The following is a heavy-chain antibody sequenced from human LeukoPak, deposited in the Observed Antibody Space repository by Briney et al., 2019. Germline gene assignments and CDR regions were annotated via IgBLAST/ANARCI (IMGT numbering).Heavy chain of an antibody. CDR3: ARGRFTMVRGVISPIDY. CDR1: GYTFTGYY. V-gene: IGHV1-2*02. J-gene: IGHJ4*02. D-gene: IGHD3-10*01. CDR2: INPNSGGT. Sequence: ASVKVSCKASGYTFTGYYMHWVRQAPGQGLEWMGWINPNSGGTNYAQKFQGRVTMTRDTSISTAYMELSRLRSDDTAVYYCARGRFTMVRGVISPIDYWGQRTLVTVSS.